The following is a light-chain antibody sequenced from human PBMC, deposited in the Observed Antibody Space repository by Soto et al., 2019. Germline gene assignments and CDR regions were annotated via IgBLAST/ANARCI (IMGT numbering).Light chain of an antibody. Sequence: DIQLTQSPSFLSASVGDRVTITCRASQGISSYLAWYQQKPGKAPKLLIYAASTLQGGVPSRFSGFEFGTEFTLTISSLQPEDSATYHCQHLHSYPHTFGQGTKLEIK. CDR3: QHLHSYPHT. CDR1: QGISSY. CDR2: AAS. V-gene: IGKV1-9*01. J-gene: IGKJ2*01.